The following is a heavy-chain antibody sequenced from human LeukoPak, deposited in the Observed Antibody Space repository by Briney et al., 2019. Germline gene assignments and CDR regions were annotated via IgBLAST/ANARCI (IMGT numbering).Heavy chain of an antibody. Sequence: GGSLRLSCAASGFTVSSNYMSWVRQAPGKGLEWVSVIYSGGSTYYADSVKGRFTISRDNSKNTLYLQMNSLRAEDTAVYYCAKDRGAYYYDSSGYIFDYWGQGTLVTVSS. V-gene: IGHV3-53*01. CDR3: AKDRGAYYYDSSGYIFDY. D-gene: IGHD3-22*01. CDR2: IYSGGST. J-gene: IGHJ4*02. CDR1: GFTVSSNY.